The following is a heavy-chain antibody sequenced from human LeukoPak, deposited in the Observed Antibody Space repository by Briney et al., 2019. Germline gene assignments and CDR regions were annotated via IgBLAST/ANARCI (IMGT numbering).Heavy chain of an antibody. V-gene: IGHV3-23*01. J-gene: IGHJ6*02. CDR3: AKGENYFYSSGMDV. Sequence: GGSLRLSCAAPGFTFSSCAMSWVRQAPGKGLVWVSSISGSGASTYYADSVKGRFTISRDNYKNTLYLQMNSLRAEDTAVYFCAKGENYFYSSGMDVWGQGTTVTVSS. CDR1: GFTFSSCA. CDR2: ISGSGAST.